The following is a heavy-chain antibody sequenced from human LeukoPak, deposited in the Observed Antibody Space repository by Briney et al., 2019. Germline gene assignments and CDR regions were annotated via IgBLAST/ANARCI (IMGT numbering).Heavy chain of an antibody. D-gene: IGHD2-21*02. V-gene: IGHV4-39*02. CDR2: LYYSGST. CDR3: ARDCGGDCYYAFDI. Sequence: SETLSLTCTVSGGSIGSRSYYWGWIRQPPGKGLEWIGSLYYSGSTYYNPSLKSRVTISVDTSKNQFSLKLSSVTAADTAVYYCARDCGGDCYYAFDIWGQGTMVTVSS. CDR1: GGSIGSRSYY. J-gene: IGHJ3*02.